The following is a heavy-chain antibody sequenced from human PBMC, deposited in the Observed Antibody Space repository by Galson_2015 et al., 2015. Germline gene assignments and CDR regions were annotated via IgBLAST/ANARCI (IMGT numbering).Heavy chain of an antibody. J-gene: IGHJ4*02. Sequence: SVKVSCKASGYTFTNYYLHWVRQAPGQGLEWVGVISPTGGGTYSAQKIQGRVTMTRDTSTNTVYMELSSLRSDDTAVYYCARAGTTAWGNFDYWGQGTLVTVSS. D-gene: IGHD1-14*01. CDR1: GYTFTNYY. CDR3: ARAGTTAWGNFDY. V-gene: IGHV1-46*01. CDR2: ISPTGGGT.